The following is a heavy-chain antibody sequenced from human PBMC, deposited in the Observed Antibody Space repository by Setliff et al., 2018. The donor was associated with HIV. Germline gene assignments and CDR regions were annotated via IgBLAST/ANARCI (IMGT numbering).Heavy chain of an antibody. V-gene: IGHV4-34*01. CDR3: ARRGDFFYYAMDV. CDR1: GGPLSGHY. Sequence: PSETLSLTCAVYGGPLSGHYWSWIRQPPGQGLEWIGETSHSGKTNYNPSLKSRVTISVDRSKNQFSLKLSSVTAADTAVYYCARRGDFFYYAMDVWGQGTTVTVSS. CDR2: TSHSGKT. J-gene: IGHJ6*02.